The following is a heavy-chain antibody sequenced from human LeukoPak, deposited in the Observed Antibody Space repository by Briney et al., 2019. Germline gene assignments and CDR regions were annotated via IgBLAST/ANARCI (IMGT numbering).Heavy chain of an antibody. CDR3: ARDQSAAAPLDY. Sequence: ASVKVSCKASGGTFSSYAISWVRQAPGQGLEWMGIINPSGGSTSYAQKFQGRVTMTRDTSTSTVYMELSSLRSEDTAVYYCARDQSAAAPLDYWGQGTLVTVSS. CDR2: INPSGGST. D-gene: IGHD6-13*01. J-gene: IGHJ4*02. CDR1: GGTFSSYA. V-gene: IGHV1-46*03.